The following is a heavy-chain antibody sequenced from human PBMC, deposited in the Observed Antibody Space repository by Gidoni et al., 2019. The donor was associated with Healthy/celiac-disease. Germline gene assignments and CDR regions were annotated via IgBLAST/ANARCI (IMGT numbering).Heavy chain of an antibody. CDR1: SFTFSPSA. CDR3: ARYRGAFDI. J-gene: IGHJ3*02. CDR2: IIRTGTST. V-gene: IGHV3-48*01. Sequence: QLVESGGALVHPGASLMSSVAGPSFTFSPSAMIWVRQSPGTGLEWISYIIRTGTSTCSSDPVRGRFTFSRDNTKNSVYLQMGSLTVDDTATYYCARYRGAFDIWGRGTVVTVS. D-gene: IGHD3-10*01.